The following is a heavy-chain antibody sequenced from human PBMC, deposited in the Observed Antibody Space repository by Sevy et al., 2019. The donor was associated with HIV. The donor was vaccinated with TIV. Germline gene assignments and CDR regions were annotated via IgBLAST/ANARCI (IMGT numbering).Heavy chain of an antibody. CDR3: AKEIVPNDY. CDR2: INIRGDGT. CDR1: GFSFSGSA. Sequence: GGSLRLSCAVSGFSFSGSAMTWVRQAPGKGLEWVSGINIRGDGTYYADSVRGWFTISRDISKNTLYLQMNNVRDEDTAVYYCAKEIVPNDYWGQGTLVTVSS. V-gene: IGHV3-23*01. J-gene: IGHJ4*02. D-gene: IGHD2-15*01.